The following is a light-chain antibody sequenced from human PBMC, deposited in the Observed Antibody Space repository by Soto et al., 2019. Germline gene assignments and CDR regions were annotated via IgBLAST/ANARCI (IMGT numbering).Light chain of an antibody. Sequence: DIQMTQSPSTLSASVGDGVTITCRASQNIRSWLAWYQQKPGKAPKLLIYKASSLESGVPSRFIGSGSGTEFTLTISSLQPAYVTYNCCQLYNYYPAFGQGTRLEIK. CDR3: QLYNYYPA. CDR2: KAS. J-gene: IGKJ5*01. CDR1: QNIRSW. V-gene: IGKV1-5*03.